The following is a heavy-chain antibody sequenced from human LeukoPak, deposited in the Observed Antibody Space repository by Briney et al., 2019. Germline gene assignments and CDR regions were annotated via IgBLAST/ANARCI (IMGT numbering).Heavy chain of an antibody. D-gene: IGHD2-2*01. J-gene: IGHJ3*02. V-gene: IGHV5-51*01. CDR3: ARLSDILVVPATIRGAFAI. Sequence: GESLKISCKGSGYSFTSYWIGWVRQMPGKGLEWMGIIYPGDSDTRYSPSFQGQVSISADKSISTAYLQWSSLKASDTAIYYCARLSDILVVPATIRGAFAIWGQGTMVTVSS. CDR1: GYSFTSYW. CDR2: IYPGDSDT.